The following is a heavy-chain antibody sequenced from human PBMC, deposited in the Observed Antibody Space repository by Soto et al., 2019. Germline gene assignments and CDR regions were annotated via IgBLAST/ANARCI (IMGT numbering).Heavy chain of an antibody. D-gene: IGHD2-2*01. J-gene: IGHJ6*02. V-gene: IGHV3-53*01. CDR2: IYSGGST. CDR3: ARVPAASMPLYYYGMDV. CDR1: GFTVSSNY. Sequence: VGSLRLSCAASGFTVSSNYMSWVRQAPGKGLEWVSVIYSGGSTYYADSVKGRFTISRDNSKNTLYLQMNSLRAEDTAVYYCARVPAASMPLYYYGMDVWGQGTTVTVSS.